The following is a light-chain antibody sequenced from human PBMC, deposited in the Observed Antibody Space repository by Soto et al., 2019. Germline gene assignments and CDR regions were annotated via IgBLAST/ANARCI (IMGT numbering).Light chain of an antibody. CDR1: QSISSY. J-gene: IGKJ5*01. CDR3: QQSYNAPIT. V-gene: IGKV1-39*01. Sequence: DIQMTQSPSSLSASVGDRVTITFRASQSISSYLNWYQQKPGKAPQLLIYVASRLESGVPSRFSGSGSGTDFTLTISSLQPEDFATYYCQQSYNAPITFGQGTRLEIK. CDR2: VAS.